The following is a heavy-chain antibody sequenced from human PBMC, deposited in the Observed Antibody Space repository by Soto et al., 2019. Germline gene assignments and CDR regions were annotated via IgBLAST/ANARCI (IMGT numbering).Heavy chain of an antibody. D-gene: IGHD2-2*01. CDR2: ISAYNGNT. Sequence: VASVKVSCKASGYTFTSYGISWVRQAPGQGLEWMGWISAYNGNTNYAQKLQGRVTMTTDTSTSTAYMELRSLRSDDTAVYYCARGIGIVVVPAAIGLVAAADYYYYGMDVWGQGTTVTVSS. CDR3: ARGIGIVVVPAAIGLVAAADYYYYGMDV. CDR1: GYTFTSYG. V-gene: IGHV1-18*01. J-gene: IGHJ6*02.